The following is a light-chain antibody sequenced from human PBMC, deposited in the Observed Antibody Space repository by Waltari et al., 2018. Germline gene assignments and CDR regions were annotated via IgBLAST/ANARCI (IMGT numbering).Light chain of an antibody. V-gene: IGKV3-11*01. CDR1: QSVSSY. CDR3: QQR. CDR2: DAS. Sequence: EIVLKQSPATLSFSPGERATPSCRASQSVSSYLAWYQQKPGQAPRLLIYDASNRATGIPARFSGSGSGTDFTLTISSLEPEDFAVYYCQQRVGQGTRLEIK. J-gene: IGKJ5*01.